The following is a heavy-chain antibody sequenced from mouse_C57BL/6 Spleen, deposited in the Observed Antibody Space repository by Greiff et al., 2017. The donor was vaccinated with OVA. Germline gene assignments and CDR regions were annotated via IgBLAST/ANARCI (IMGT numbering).Heavy chain of an antibody. Sequence: EVMLVESGGGLVKPGGSLKLSCAASGFTFSSYAMSWVRQTPEKRLEWVATISDGGSYTYYPDNVKGRFPISRDNAKNNQYLQMSHLKSEDTAMYYCARDQDVCAYWGQGTLVTVSA. CDR2: ISDGGSYT. V-gene: IGHV5-4*01. J-gene: IGHJ3*01. D-gene: IGHD3-2*02. CDR1: GFTFSSYA. CDR3: ARDQDVCAY.